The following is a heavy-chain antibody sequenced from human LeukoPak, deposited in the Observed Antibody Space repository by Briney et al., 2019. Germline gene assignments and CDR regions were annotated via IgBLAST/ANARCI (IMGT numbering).Heavy chain of an antibody. CDR1: GGTFSSYA. Sequence: SVKVSCKASGGTFSSYAISWVRQAPGQGLEWMGGIIPIFGTANYAQKFQGRVTITADESTSTAYMELSSLRSEDTAVYYCARDHDYYDSSMGAFDIWGQGTMVTVSS. V-gene: IGHV1-69*13. D-gene: IGHD3-22*01. CDR2: IIPIFGTA. J-gene: IGHJ3*02. CDR3: ARDHDYYDSSMGAFDI.